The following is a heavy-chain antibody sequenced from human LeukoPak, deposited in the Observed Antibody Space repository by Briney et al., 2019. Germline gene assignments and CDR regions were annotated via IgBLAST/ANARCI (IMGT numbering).Heavy chain of an antibody. CDR1: DDSINNNY. Sequence: SETLSLTCTVSDDSINNNYWSWIRQPPGKELECIGYIHYSGSTNYNPSLKSRVTISIDTSKDQFSLKLNSVTAADTAVYYCARRGLNRQNFDYWGQGTLVTVSS. CDR2: IHYSGST. V-gene: IGHV4-59*08. CDR3: ARRGLNRQNFDY. J-gene: IGHJ4*02. D-gene: IGHD3-16*01.